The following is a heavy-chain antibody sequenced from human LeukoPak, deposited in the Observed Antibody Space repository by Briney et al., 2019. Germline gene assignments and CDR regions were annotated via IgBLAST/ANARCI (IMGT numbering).Heavy chain of an antibody. CDR2: IKQDGSEK. CDR3: ARDTSAWRYGMDV. Sequence: PGGSLRLSCEASGFTFSSHWMSWVRQAPGKGLEWVAIIKQDGSEKDYVDSVTGRFTIYRDNAKNSLYLQMKSVRDEDTAVYYCARDTSAWRYGMDVWGQGTTVTVSS. D-gene: IGHD6-19*01. CDR1: GFTFSSHW. J-gene: IGHJ6*02. V-gene: IGHV3-7*01.